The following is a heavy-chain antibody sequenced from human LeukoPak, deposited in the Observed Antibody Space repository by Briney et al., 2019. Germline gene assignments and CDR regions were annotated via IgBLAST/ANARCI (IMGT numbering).Heavy chain of an antibody. J-gene: IGHJ4*02. V-gene: IGHV4-34*01. CDR3: ARVRSPIYGGNSDFDY. Sequence: PSETLSLTCTVYGGSFSGYYWSWIRQPPGKGLEWIGEINHSGSTNYNPSLKSRVTISVDTSKNQFSLKLSSVTAADTAVYYCARVRSPIYGGNSDFDYWGQGTLVTVSS. D-gene: IGHD4-23*01. CDR1: GGSFSGYY. CDR2: INHSGST.